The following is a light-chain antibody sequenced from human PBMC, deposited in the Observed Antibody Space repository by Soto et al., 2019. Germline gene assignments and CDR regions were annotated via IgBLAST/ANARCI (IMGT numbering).Light chain of an antibody. Sequence: QSVLTQPPSVSAAPGQKVTISCTGTSSDVGGYNYVSWYQQHPGKAPKLMIYEVSNRPSGVSNRFSGSKSGNTASLTISGLQAEDEADYYCSSYTSSSTRVFGTGTKLTVL. V-gene: IGLV2-14*01. CDR3: SSYTSSSTRV. CDR1: SSDVGGYNY. J-gene: IGLJ1*01. CDR2: EVS.